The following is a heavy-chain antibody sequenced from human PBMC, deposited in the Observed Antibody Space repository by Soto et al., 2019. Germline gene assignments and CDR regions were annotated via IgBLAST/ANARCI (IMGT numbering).Heavy chain of an antibody. D-gene: IGHD6-19*01. Sequence: SETLSLTCAVSGGSISSSNWWSWVRQPPGKGLEWIGEIYHSGSTNYNPSLKSRVTISVDKSKNQFSLKLSSVTAADTAVYYCARAKGYSSGWPRPGMDVWGQGTTVT. J-gene: IGHJ6*02. CDR2: IYHSGST. CDR3: ARAKGYSSGWPRPGMDV. V-gene: IGHV4-4*02. CDR1: GGSISSSNW.